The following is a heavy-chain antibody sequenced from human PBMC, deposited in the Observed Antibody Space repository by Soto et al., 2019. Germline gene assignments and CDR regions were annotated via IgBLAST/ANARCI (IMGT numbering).Heavy chain of an antibody. Sequence: ASVKVSCKASGGTFSSYAISWVRQAPGQGLEWMGGIIPIFGTANYAQKFQGRVTITADESTSTAYMELSSLRSEDTAVYYCARRTNYCSSTSCYSGRGIYMDVWGKGTTVTVSS. CDR2: IIPIFGTA. V-gene: IGHV1-69*13. CDR3: ARRTNYCSSTSCYSGRGIYMDV. D-gene: IGHD2-2*01. J-gene: IGHJ6*03. CDR1: GGTFSSYA.